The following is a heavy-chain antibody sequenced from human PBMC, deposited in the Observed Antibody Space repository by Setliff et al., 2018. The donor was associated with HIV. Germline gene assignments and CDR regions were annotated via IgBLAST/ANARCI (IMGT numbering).Heavy chain of an antibody. V-gene: IGHV1-46*01. CDR2: INPSGGST. CDR1: GYTFTNYY. J-gene: IGHJ6*03. Sequence: ASVKVSCKASGYTFTNYYIHWVRQAPGQGLEWMGIINPSGGSTTYAQKFQGRVTMTRDMSTSTVYMELSSLRSEDTAVYYCARDAFDYTAYYYSYMDVWGKGTTVTVSS. D-gene: IGHD4-4*01. CDR3: ARDAFDYTAYYYSYMDV.